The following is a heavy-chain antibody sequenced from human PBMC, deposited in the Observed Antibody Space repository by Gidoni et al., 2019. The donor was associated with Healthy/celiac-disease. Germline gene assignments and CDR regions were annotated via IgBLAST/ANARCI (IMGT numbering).Heavy chain of an antibody. J-gene: IGHJ6*02. D-gene: IGHD1-26*01. CDR2: INHSGST. CDR1: GGFSSGYY. V-gene: IGHV4-34*01. Sequence: QVQLQLCGAGLLKHSATLSLTSAVYGGFSSGYYWSWIRQPPRKGLEWIGEINHSGSTNYNPTLKSQVTISVDTSKNQVSLRLSSVTAANTAVYYCARGPTSYLYYYYGMDVWGQGTTVTVSS. CDR3: ARGPTSYLYYYYGMDV.